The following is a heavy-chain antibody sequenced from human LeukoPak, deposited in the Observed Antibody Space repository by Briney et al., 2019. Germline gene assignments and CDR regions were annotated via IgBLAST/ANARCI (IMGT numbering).Heavy chain of an antibody. V-gene: IGHV3-21*01. D-gene: IGHD5-12*01. CDR3: ARDRGYNGPAEDY. J-gene: IGHJ4*02. CDR2: ISSSSSYI. CDR1: GFTFSTYN. Sequence: GGSLRLSCAASGFTFSTYNMNWVRQAPGKGLEWVSSISSSSSYIYYADSVKGRFTISRDNAKNSLYLQMNSLRAEDTAVYYCARDRGYNGPAEDYWGQGTLVTVSS.